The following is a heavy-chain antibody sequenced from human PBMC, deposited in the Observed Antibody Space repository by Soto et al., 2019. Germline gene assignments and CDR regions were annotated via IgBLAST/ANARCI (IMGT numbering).Heavy chain of an antibody. CDR3: ARENSRDYAIDY. D-gene: IGHD4-17*01. Sequence: ASVKVSCKASGYTFTGYYMHWVRQAPGQGLEWMGWINPNSGGTNYAQKFQGWVTMTRDTSISTAYMELSRLRSDYTAVYYCARENSRDYAIDYWGQGTLVTVSS. CDR1: GYTFTGYY. CDR2: INPNSGGT. J-gene: IGHJ4*02. V-gene: IGHV1-2*04.